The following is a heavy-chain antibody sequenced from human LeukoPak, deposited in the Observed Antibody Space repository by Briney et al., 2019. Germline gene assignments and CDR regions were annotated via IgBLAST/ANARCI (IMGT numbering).Heavy chain of an antibody. D-gene: IGHD6-13*01. J-gene: IGHJ3*02. Sequence: GGSRRLSCAAPGSALSTYWMHWVRQAPGKGLVWVSLINSGGSDTLYADSVKGRFTISRDTAKASLYLQMNSLRAEDTAVYYCARDRYSSSWFDIWGQGTKATVSS. V-gene: IGHV3-74*01. CDR2: INSGGSDT. CDR3: ARDRYSSSWFDI. CDR1: GSALSTYW.